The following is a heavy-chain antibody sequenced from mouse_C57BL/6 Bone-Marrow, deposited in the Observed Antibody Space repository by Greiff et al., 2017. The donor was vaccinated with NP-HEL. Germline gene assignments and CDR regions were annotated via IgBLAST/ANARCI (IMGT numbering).Heavy chain of an antibody. D-gene: IGHD1-1*01. J-gene: IGHJ3*01. CDR3: ARAIYYYGSSPAWFAY. CDR2: ISDGGSYT. Sequence: EVQRVESGGGLVKPGGSLKLSCAASGFTFSSYAMSWVRQTPEKRLEWVATISDGGSYTYYPDNVKGRFTISRDNAKNNLYLQMSHLKSEDTAMYYCARAIYYYGSSPAWFAYWGQGTLVTVSA. V-gene: IGHV5-4*01. CDR1: GFTFSSYA.